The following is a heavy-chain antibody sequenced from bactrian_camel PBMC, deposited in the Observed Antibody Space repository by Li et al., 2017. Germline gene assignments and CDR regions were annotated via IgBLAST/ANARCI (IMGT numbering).Heavy chain of an antibody. CDR3: AASVYDLGAGRCEYKY. J-gene: IGHJ4*01. CDR1: GFTFSTYA. Sequence: VQLVESGGGLVQPGGSLVLSCAASGFTFSTYAMSWVRQAPGKGLEWVSLISSSGGSTLYADSVKGRFTISQDNAKNMLYLQMNSLKTEDTAVYTCAASVYDLGAGRCEYKYWGQGTQVTVS. CDR2: ISSSGGST. V-gene: IGHV3S31*01. D-gene: IGHD4*01.